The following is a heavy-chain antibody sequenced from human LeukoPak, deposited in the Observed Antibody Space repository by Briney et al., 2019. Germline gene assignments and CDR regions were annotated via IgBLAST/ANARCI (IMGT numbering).Heavy chain of an antibody. D-gene: IGHD2-2*01. CDR1: GYTFTGYY. V-gene: IGHV1-2*02. CDR3: ARGPPYQLLSPYYYGMDV. Sequence: GASVKVSCKASGYTFTGYYMHWVRQAPGQGLEWMGWINPNSGGTNYAQKFQGRVTMTRDTSISTAYMELSRLRSDDTAVYYCARGPPYQLLSPYYYGMDVWGQGTTVTVSS. CDR2: INPNSGGT. J-gene: IGHJ6*02.